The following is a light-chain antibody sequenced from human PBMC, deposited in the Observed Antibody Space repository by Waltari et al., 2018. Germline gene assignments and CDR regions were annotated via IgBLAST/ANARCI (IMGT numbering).Light chain of an antibody. CDR3: QQCDNWLML. CDR2: GAS. Sequence: EIVMTQSPATLSVSPGERATLSCRASQSVSSSLAWYQQKPGQAPRLLFYGASIRATGNPIRFSCSESGTDFTLTIDSVKSEDFAVYCCQQCDNWLMLFGQGTKVEIE. CDR1: QSVSSS. J-gene: IGKJ1*01. V-gene: IGKV3-15*01.